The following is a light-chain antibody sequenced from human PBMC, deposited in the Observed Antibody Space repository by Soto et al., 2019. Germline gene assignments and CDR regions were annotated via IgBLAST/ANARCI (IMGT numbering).Light chain of an antibody. J-gene: IGLJ1*01. CDR2: DVS. CDR3: CSYAGSYTYV. Sequence: QSVLTQPRSVSGSPGQSVTISCTVTSSDVGGYNYVSWYQQHPGKAPKLMIYDVSKRPSGVPDRFSGSKSGNTASLTISGLQAEDEADYYCCSYAGSYTYVFGIGTKLTVL. CDR1: SSDVGGYNY. V-gene: IGLV2-11*01.